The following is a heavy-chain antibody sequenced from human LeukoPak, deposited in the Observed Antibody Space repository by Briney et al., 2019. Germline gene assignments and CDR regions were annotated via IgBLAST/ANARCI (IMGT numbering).Heavy chain of an antibody. Sequence: ASVKVSCKASGYIFTDYYMHWVRQAPGQELGWMGRINPNSGGTNYAQKFQGRVTMTRDTSISTAYTELSSLRSEDTAVYYCARENIVVVPGNYYYYGMDVWGQGTTVTVSS. CDR2: INPNSGGT. CDR3: ARENIVVVPGNYYYYGMDV. CDR1: GYIFTDYY. V-gene: IGHV1/OR15-1*02. J-gene: IGHJ6*02. D-gene: IGHD2-2*01.